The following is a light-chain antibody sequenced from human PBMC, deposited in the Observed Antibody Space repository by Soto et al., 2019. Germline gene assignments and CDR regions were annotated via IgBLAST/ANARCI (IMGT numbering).Light chain of an antibody. V-gene: IGLV2-8*01. J-gene: IGLJ1*01. Sequence: QPVLTQPPSASGSPGQSVAISCTGTSSDVGGYNYVSWYQQHPGKAPKLMIYDVSKRPSGVPDRFSGSKSGNTASLTVSGLQAEEEADYYCSSYAGTHIVFGTGTKLTVL. CDR3: SSYAGTHIV. CDR2: DVS. CDR1: SSDVGGYNY.